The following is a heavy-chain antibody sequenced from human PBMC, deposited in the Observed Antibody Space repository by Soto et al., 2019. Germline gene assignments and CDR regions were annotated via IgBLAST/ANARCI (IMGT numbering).Heavy chain of an antibody. V-gene: IGHV5-51*01. CDR2: IYPGDSDT. J-gene: IGHJ6*03. D-gene: IGHD6-13*01. CDR3: ARRSSSSSSCFWVADYYYMDV. CDR1: GYSFTSYW. Sequence: GESLKISCKGSGYSFTSYWIGWVRQMPGKGLEWMGIIYPGDSDTRYSPSFQGQVTISADKSISTAYLQWSSLKASDTAMYYCARRSSSSSSCFWVADYYYMDVWGKGTTVTVSS.